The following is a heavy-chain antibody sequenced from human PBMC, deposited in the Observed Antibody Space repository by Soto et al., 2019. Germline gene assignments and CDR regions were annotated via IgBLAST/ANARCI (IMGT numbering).Heavy chain of an antibody. Sequence: QITLKESGPPLVKPTQTLTLTCTFSGFSLSTSGVGVAWIRQPPGKALEWLALIYWDDDKRYRPSLETRLTITKDTSKNQVVRTMTNVDSVDTATYYCAYLPCSGGSCYWFSYSGMDVWGQGTTVIVSS. CDR3: AYLPCSGGSCYWFSYSGMDV. D-gene: IGHD2-15*01. CDR1: GFSLSTSGVG. J-gene: IGHJ6*02. V-gene: IGHV2-5*02. CDR2: IYWDDDK.